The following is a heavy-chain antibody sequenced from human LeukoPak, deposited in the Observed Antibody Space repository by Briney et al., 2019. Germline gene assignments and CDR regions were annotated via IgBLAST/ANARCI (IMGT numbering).Heavy chain of an antibody. CDR2: ISYDGSNK. J-gene: IGHJ4*02. Sequence: PGRSLRLSCAASGFTFNSYSMYWVRQAPGKGLEWVAVISYDGSNKYYADSVKGRFTISRDNSKNTLHLQMNSLRVEDAAVYYCAKSFYDSGGYYGIIDYWGQGTLSPSPQ. CDR3: AKSFYDSGGYYGIIDY. D-gene: IGHD3-22*01. CDR1: GFTFNSYS. V-gene: IGHV3-30*18.